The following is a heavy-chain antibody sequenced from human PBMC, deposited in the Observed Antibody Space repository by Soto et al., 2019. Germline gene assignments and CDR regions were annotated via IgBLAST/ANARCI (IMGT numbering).Heavy chain of an antibody. J-gene: IGHJ4*02. CDR1: GFTYSTYA. CDR2: MSGSGGST. V-gene: IGHV3-23*01. Sequence: EVQLLESGGGLVQPGGSLRLSCAASGFTYSTYAMSWVRQAPGKGLEWVSGMSGSGGSTYYADSVKGRFTISRDNSKNTLYLQRNSLRAEDTAVYYCMNLYSYGSGSYYKWGQGTLVTASS. CDR3: MNLYSYGSGSYYK. D-gene: IGHD3-10*01.